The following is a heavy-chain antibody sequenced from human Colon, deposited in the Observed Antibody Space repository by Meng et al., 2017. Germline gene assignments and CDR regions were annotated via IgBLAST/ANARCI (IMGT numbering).Heavy chain of an antibody. D-gene: IGHD3-16*02. Sequence: GQLQESCPGLVKPSETLSLTCAVSGGSISTYYWSWIRQPPGKGLEWIGNNYYSGSTNYNPSLASRVTISVDSSKNQFSLKLSSVTAADTAVYYCARHQNGGTYPLDYWGQGTLVTVSS. CDR1: GGSISTYY. V-gene: IGHV4-59*08. CDR3: ARHQNGGTYPLDY. CDR2: NYYSGST. J-gene: IGHJ4*02.